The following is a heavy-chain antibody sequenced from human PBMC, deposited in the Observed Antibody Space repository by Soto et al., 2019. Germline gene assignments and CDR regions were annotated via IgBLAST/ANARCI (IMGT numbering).Heavy chain of an antibody. J-gene: IGHJ6*04. CDR3: ARDDVLCDGGRCYGVPLDV. CDR1: GFTVSSKY. Sequence: EVHLVESGGGLVQPGGSLRLSCAASGFTVSSKYMSWVRQAPGKGLEWGSLIQSGGPTYYADSVKGRFTISRDTSENKLHLQLDSLRAEDTAVYYCARDDVLCDGGRCYGVPLDVWGNGTTVTVSS. CDR2: IQSGGPT. V-gene: IGHV3-66*01. D-gene: IGHD2-15*01.